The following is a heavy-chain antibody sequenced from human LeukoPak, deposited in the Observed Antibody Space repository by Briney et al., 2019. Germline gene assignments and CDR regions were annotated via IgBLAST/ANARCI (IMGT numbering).Heavy chain of an antibody. CDR3: ARSKTYYYGSGSPPYYFDY. J-gene: IGHJ4*02. CDR1: GYTFTSYG. Sequence: GASVKVFCKASGYTFTSYGISWVRQAPGQGLGWMGWISAYNGNTNYAQKLQGRVTMTTDTSTSTAYMELRSLRSDDTAVYYCARSKTYYYGSGSPPYYFDYWGQGTLVTVSS. CDR2: ISAYNGNT. V-gene: IGHV1-18*01. D-gene: IGHD3-10*01.